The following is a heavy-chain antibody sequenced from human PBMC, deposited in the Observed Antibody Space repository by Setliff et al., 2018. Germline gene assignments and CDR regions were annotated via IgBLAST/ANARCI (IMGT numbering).Heavy chain of an antibody. J-gene: IGHJ3*01. CDR1: GYTFTSYG. CDR3: VREYSSGGLT. CDR2: ISVYNGNT. D-gene: IGHD6-25*01. V-gene: IGHV1-18*01. Sequence: ASVKVSCKASGYTFTSYGFSWVRQAPGQGLEWMGRISVYNGNTNYGQKYQGRVAMTTDTSTNTVYMELRSLRSDDTAVYFCVREYSSGGLTWGQGTMVTVSS.